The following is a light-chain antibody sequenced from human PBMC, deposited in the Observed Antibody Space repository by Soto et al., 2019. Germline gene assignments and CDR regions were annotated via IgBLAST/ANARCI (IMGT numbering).Light chain of an antibody. CDR3: QTWDNVIRVV. CDR2: LNSDGSH. V-gene: IGLV4-69*01. Sequence: QPVLTQSPSASASLGASVKLTCTLSRGHSTYAIAWHQQQPEKGPRYLMRLNSDGSHNKGDGIPDRFSGSSSGAERYLTISSLQSEDEGDYYCQTWDNVIRVVFGGGTKLTVL. CDR1: RGHSTYA. J-gene: IGLJ2*01.